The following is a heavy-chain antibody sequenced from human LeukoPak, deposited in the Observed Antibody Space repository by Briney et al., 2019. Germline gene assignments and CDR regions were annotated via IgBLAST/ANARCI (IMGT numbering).Heavy chain of an antibody. V-gene: IGHV1-8*01. D-gene: IGHD6-13*01. CDR1: GYTFTSYD. CDR2: MNPNSGNT. CDR3: ARDLGLAAAGLSDY. Sequence: GASVKVSCKASGYTFTSYDINWVRQATGQGLEWMEWMNPNSGNTGYAQKFQGRVTMTRNTSISTAYMELSSLRSEDTAVYYCARDLGLAAAGLSDYWGQGTLVTVSS. J-gene: IGHJ4*02.